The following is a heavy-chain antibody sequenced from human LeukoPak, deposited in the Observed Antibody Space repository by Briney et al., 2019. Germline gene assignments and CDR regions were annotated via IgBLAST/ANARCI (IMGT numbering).Heavy chain of an antibody. Sequence: PAETLSLTCTVSGGSISSYYWSWIRQPPGKGLEWLGYIYYSGSTNYNPSLKSRVTISVDTSKNQFSLKLSSVTAADTAVYYCARASSGSGSYYNPYYYYYMDVWGKGTTVTISS. V-gene: IGHV4-59*08. D-gene: IGHD3-10*01. CDR1: GGSISSYY. CDR3: ARASSGSGSYYNPYYYYYMDV. CDR2: IYYSGST. J-gene: IGHJ6*03.